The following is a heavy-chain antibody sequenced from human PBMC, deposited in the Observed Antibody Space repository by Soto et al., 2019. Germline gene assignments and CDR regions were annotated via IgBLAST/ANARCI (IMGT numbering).Heavy chain of an antibody. J-gene: IGHJ3*02. V-gene: IGHV4-31*03. CDR1: GGSISSGGYY. Sequence: SETLSLTCYVSGGSISSGGYYWSWIRQHPGQGLEWIGYIYYSGSTYYNPSLKSRVTISVDTYKNQFSLKLSSVTAADTAVYYCAREKGWELLVLSYAVDSWGQGTMVT. CDR3: AREKGWELLVLSYAVDS. D-gene: IGHD1-26*01. CDR2: IYYSGST.